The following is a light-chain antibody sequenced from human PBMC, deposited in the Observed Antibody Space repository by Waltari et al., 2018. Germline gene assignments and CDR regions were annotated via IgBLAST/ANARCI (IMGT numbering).Light chain of an antibody. J-gene: IGKJ4*01. CDR1: HQVAHY. Sequence: DIQMTQSPSSLSASVGDRVTITCQASHQVAHYLNWYQQKPGKAPKLLIYDVSNLQSGVPSRFSGTGSVTKVTFTISALQADDIGTYYCQQYESLPLTFGGGTKVEIK. CDR2: DVS. CDR3: QQYESLPLT. V-gene: IGKV1-33*01.